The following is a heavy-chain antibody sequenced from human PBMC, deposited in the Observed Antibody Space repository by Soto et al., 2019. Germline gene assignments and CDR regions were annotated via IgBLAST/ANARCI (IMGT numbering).Heavy chain of an antibody. Sequence: ASVKVSCKASGYTYTSNYMHSVRQAPEQGLEWMGIINPSGGSTSYAQKFQGRVTMTRDTSTSTVYMELSSLRSEDTAVYYCARDYRRRYDILTGYYRGYYGMDVWGQGTTVTVSS. V-gene: IGHV1-46*01. CDR2: INPSGGST. J-gene: IGHJ6*02. CDR1: GYTYTSNY. D-gene: IGHD3-9*01. CDR3: ARDYRRRYDILTGYYRGYYGMDV.